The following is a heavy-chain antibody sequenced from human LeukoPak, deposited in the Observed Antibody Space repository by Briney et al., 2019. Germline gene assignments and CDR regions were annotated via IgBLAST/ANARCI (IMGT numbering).Heavy chain of an antibody. CDR2: IRYDGSNK. CDR3: ARLWPAATSSRFDY. CDR1: GFTFSSYG. V-gene: IGHV3-30*02. J-gene: IGHJ4*02. D-gene: IGHD3/OR15-3a*01. Sequence: GGSLRLSCAASGFTFSSYGMHWVRQAPGKGLEWVAFIRYDGSNKYYADSVKGRFTISRDNSKNTLYLQMKSLRAEDTAVYYCARLWPAATSSRFDYWGQGTLVTVSS.